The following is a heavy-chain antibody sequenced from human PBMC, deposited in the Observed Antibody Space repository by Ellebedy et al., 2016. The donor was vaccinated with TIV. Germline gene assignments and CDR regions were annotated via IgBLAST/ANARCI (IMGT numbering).Heavy chain of an antibody. Sequence: GGSLRLXCGVSGFSINTYWMSWVRQAPGKGLEWVANINEDGSERYYVDSVKGRFTISRDNSKNTLYLQMISLRAEDTAVYYCAKGTDYFYYYMDVWGKGTTVTVSS. V-gene: IGHV3-7*01. CDR3: AKGTDYFYYYMDV. CDR2: INEDGSER. CDR1: GFSINTYW. D-gene: IGHD3-10*01. J-gene: IGHJ6*03.